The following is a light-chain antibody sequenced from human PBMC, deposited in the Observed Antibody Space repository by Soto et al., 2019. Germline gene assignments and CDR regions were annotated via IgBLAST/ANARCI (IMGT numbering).Light chain of an antibody. Sequence: DLQMPQSPSTLSGSVGDRVTITCRASQTISSWLAWYQQKPGKAPKLHIYKASTLKSGVPPRFSGSGSGTEFTLPMSSLQPDDFATYYCQHYNSYSEAFGQGTKVDIK. CDR1: QTISSW. CDR2: KAS. CDR3: QHYNSYSEA. J-gene: IGKJ1*01. V-gene: IGKV1-5*03.